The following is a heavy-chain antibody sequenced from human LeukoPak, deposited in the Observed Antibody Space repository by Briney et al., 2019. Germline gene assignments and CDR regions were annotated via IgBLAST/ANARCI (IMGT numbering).Heavy chain of an antibody. CDR2: ISGSGGST. CDR3: ARWDAYCSGGTCYFGGFAFDI. V-gene: IGHV3-23*01. D-gene: IGHD2-15*01. CDR1: GFTFSSYA. J-gene: IGHJ3*02. Sequence: GGSLRLSCAASGFTFSSYAMSWVRQAPGKGLEWVSAISGSGGSTYYADSVKGRFTISRDNSKNTLYLQMNSLRAEDTAVYYCARWDAYCSGGTCYFGGFAFDIWGQGTMVTVSS.